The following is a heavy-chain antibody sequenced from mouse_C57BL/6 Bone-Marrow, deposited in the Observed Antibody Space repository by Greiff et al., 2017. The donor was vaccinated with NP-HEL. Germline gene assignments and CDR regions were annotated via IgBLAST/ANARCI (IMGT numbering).Heavy chain of an antibody. V-gene: IGHV1-72*01. D-gene: IGHD1-1*01. CDR2: IDPNSGGT. J-gene: IGHJ2*01. CDR3: ESYYYGSSSFDY. CDR1: GYTFTSYL. Sequence: QVQLQQPGAELVKPGASVKLSCKASGYTFTSYLMHWVKQRPGRGLEWIGRIDPNSGGTKYNEKFKSKATLTVDKPSSTAYMQLNSLTSEDPAVYYCESYYYGSSSFDYWGQGTTLSVSS.